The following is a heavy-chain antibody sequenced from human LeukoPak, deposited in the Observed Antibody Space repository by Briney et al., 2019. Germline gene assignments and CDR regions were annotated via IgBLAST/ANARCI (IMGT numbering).Heavy chain of an antibody. V-gene: IGHV1-2*02. CDR1: GYTFTGYY. Sequence: GASVKASCKASGYTFTGYYMHWVRQAPGQGLEWMGWINPNSGGTNYAQKFQGRVTVTRDTSVNTVYMEMNNLTADDTALYFCAKETSIVIEDIEGGGCDIWGQGTMVTV. CDR3: AKETSIVIEDIEGGGCDI. CDR2: INPNSGGT. J-gene: IGHJ3*02. D-gene: IGHD2/OR15-2a*01.